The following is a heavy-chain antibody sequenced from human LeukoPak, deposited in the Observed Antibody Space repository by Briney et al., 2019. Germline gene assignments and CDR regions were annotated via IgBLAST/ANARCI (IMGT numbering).Heavy chain of an antibody. CDR2: IYTSGST. CDR1: GGSISSGSYY. D-gene: IGHD3-10*01. Sequence: PSETLSLTCTVSGGSISSGSYYWSWIRQPAGKGLEWIGRIYTSGSTNYNPSLKSRVTISVDTSKNQFSMKLYSVTAADTAVYYCARVQEFPNYYYYYMDVWGTGTTVTMSS. CDR3: ARVQEFPNYYYYYMDV. J-gene: IGHJ6*03. V-gene: IGHV4-61*02.